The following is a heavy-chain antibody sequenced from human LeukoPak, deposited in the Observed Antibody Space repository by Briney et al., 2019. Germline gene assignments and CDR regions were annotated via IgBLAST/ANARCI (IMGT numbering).Heavy chain of an antibody. V-gene: IGHV4-31*11. D-gene: IGHD5-12*01. CDR1: GGSISSGGYY. J-gene: IGHJ4*02. CDR3: AREGMVATRGWYFDY. Sequence: SETLSLTCAVSGGSISSGGYYWSWIRPHPGKGLEWIGYIYYSGSTYYNPSLKSRVTISVDTSKNQFSLKLSSVTAADTAVYYCAREGMVATRGWYFDYWGRGTLVTVSS. CDR2: IYYSGST.